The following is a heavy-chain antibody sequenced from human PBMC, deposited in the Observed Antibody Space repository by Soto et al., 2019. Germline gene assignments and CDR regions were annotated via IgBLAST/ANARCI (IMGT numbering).Heavy chain of an antibody. CDR2: INPNSGGT. D-gene: IGHD6-13*01. CDR1: GYTFTGYY. J-gene: IGHJ5*02. Sequence: QVQLVQSGAEVKKPGASVKVSCKASGYTFTGYYMHWVRQAPGQGLEWMGWINPNSGGTNYAQQVQGWVTMTRDTSISTAYMELSRLRSDDTAVYYCARGHLTGIAAADPNWFDPWGQGTLVTVSS. V-gene: IGHV1-2*04. CDR3: ARGHLTGIAAADPNWFDP.